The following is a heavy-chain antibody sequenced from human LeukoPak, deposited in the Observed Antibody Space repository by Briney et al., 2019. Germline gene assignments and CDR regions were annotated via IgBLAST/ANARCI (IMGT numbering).Heavy chain of an antibody. CDR2: IYTSGST. J-gene: IGHJ5*02. D-gene: IGHD3-22*01. CDR3: ARPYYYDSRIDP. CDR1: GGSISSYY. Sequence: SETLSLTCTVSGGSISSYYWSWIRQPAGKGLEWIGRIYTSGSTNYNPSLKSRDTLSVDTSKNQFSLKLSSVTAADTAVYYCARPYYYDSRIDPWGQGTLVTVSS. V-gene: IGHV4-4*07.